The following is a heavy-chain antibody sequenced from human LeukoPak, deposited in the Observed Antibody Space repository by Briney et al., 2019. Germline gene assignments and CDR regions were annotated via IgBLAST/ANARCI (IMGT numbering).Heavy chain of an antibody. CDR1: GYTFTGYY. Sequence: GASVKVSCKASGYTFTGYYIHWLRQAPGQGLEWMGWINSNSGATNYAQKFQDRVTMTRDTSITTAYMELNSRGSDDTAVYYCTREDYWGQGTLVTVSS. CDR2: INSNSGAT. CDR3: TREDY. V-gene: IGHV1-2*02. J-gene: IGHJ4*02.